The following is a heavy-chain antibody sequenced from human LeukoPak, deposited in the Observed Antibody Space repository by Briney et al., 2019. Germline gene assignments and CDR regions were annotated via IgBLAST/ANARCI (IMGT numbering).Heavy chain of an antibody. CDR3: ARLNSGSGKYYFDY. V-gene: IGHV4-38-2*01. Sequence: SETLSLTCAVSGYSISSGYYWGWIRQPPGKGLEWIGSSYHTGSTYYNPSLKSRVTISVDTSKNQFSLKLSSVTAADAAVYYCARLNSGSGKYYFDYWGQGTLVTVSS. CDR2: SYHTGST. J-gene: IGHJ4*02. D-gene: IGHD3-10*01. CDR1: GYSISSGYY.